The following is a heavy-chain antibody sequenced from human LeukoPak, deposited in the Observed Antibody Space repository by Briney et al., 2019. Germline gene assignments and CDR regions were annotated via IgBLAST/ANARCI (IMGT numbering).Heavy chain of an antibody. D-gene: IGHD2-15*01. J-gene: IGHJ4*02. CDR2: ISYDGSNK. CDR1: GFTFRSYG. Sequence: GGSLRLSCAGSGFTFRSYGMHWVRQAPGKGLEWVAVISYDGSNKYYADSVKGRFTISRDNSKNTLYLQMNSLRAEDTAVHYCAKDPCSGGSCYSFDYWGQGTLVTVSS. V-gene: IGHV3-30*18. CDR3: AKDPCSGGSCYSFDY.